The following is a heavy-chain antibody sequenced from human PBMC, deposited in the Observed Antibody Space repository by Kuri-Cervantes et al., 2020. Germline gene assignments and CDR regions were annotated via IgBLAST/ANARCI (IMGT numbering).Heavy chain of an antibody. CDR2: IWYDGSNK. Sequence: GGSLRLSCAASGFTFSSYAMHWVRQAPGKGLEWVAVIWYDGSNKYYADSVKGRFTISRDNAKNSLYLQMNSLRAEDTALYHCARDLNGDIENWFDPWGQGTLVTVSS. CDR1: GFTFSSYA. V-gene: IGHV3-30*04. CDR3: ARDLNGDIENWFDP. D-gene: IGHD3-9*01. J-gene: IGHJ5*02.